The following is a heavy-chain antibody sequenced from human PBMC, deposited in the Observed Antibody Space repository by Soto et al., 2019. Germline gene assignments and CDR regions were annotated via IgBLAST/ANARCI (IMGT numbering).Heavy chain of an antibody. V-gene: IGHV3-30*18. CDR1: RVTFSSYG. J-gene: IGHJ6*02. D-gene: IGHD5-12*01. CDR2: ISYDGSNK. CDR3: AKEMATMPYYYGMDV. Sequence: SLILSCASSRVTFSSYGRHCDRQAPGKGLEWVAVISYDGSNKYYADSVKGRFTISRDNSKNTLYLQMNSLRAEDTAVYYCAKEMATMPYYYGMDVWGQGTTVTVSS.